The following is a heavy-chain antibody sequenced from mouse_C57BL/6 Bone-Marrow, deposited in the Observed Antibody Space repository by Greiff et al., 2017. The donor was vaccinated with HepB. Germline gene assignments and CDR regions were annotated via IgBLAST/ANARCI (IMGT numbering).Heavy chain of an antibody. CDR1: GFTFSSYA. V-gene: IGHV5-4*01. J-gene: IGHJ4*01. Sequence: EVHLVESGGGLVKPGGSLKLSCAASGFTFSSYAMSWVRQTPEKRLEWVATISDGGSYTYYPDNVKGRFTISRDNAKNNLYLQMSHLKSEDTAMYYCARGIHLDYWGQGTSVTVSS. CDR3: ARGIHLDY. CDR2: ISDGGSYT.